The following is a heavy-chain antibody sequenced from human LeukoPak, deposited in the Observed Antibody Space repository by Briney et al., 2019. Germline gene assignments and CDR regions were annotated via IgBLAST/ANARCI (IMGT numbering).Heavy chain of an antibody. CDR1: GGSFSGYY. CDR3: ARGLNYYDNTGYYPAYVDV. V-gene: IGHV4-34*01. CDR2: ISHSGNS. Sequence: PSETLSLTCAVYGGSFSGYYWSWIRQPPGKGLEWIGEISHSGNSNYNPSLKSRVTISVDTSKNQFSLKLSSVTAADAALYYCARGLNYYDNTGYYPAYVDVWGKGTTVTVSS. J-gene: IGHJ6*03. D-gene: IGHD3-22*01.